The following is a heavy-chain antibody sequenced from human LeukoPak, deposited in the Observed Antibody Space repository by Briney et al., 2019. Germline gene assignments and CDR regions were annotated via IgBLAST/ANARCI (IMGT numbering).Heavy chain of an antibody. CDR2: IYYSGST. D-gene: IGHD3-22*01. CDR1: GGSISGYY. J-gene: IGHJ4*02. V-gene: IGHV4-59*06. Sequence: SETLSLTYTVSGGSISGYYWSWIRQPSGKGLEWIGYIYYSGSTYYNPSLKSRVTISVDTSKNQFSLKLSSVTATDTAVYYCATLYDSSGYYYGGSFNYWGQGTLVTVSS. CDR3: ATLYDSSGYYYGGSFNY.